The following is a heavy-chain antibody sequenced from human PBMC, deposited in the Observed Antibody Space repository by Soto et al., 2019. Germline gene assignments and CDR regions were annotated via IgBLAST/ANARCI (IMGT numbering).Heavy chain of an antibody. Sequence: QVQLVPSGAEVKKPGSSVKVSCKASGGTFSSYAISWVRQAPGQGLEWMGGIIPIFGTANYAQKFQGRVTITADESTSTAYMELSSLRSEDTAVYYCAREEVIVGATTGAFDIWGQGTMVTVSS. CDR1: GGTFSSYA. J-gene: IGHJ3*02. V-gene: IGHV1-69*01. CDR2: IIPIFGTA. CDR3: AREEVIVGATTGAFDI. D-gene: IGHD1-26*01.